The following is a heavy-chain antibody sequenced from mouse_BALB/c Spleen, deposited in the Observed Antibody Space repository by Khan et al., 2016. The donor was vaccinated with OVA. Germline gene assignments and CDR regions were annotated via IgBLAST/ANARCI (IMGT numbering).Heavy chain of an antibody. D-gene: IGHD1-1*01. V-gene: IGHV3-2*02. CDR1: GYSITSNYA. J-gene: IGHJ4*01. CDR2: ISYSGST. Sequence: EVQLQESGPGLVKPSQSLSLTCTVTGYSITSNYAWNWIRQFPGNKLEWMGYISYSGSTSYNPSLKSRISITRDTSKNQFFLQLNSVTTEDTATYYCARKNYHGYAVDYWGQGTSGTVSS. CDR3: ARKNYHGYAVDY.